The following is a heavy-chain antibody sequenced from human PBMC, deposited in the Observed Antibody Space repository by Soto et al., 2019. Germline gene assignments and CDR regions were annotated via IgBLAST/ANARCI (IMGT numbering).Heavy chain of an antibody. Sequence: GVSLRVSCAASGFTFSSYAMSWVRQAPGKGLEWVSAISGSGGSTYYTDSLKGRFTISRDNSKSTLYLQMSSLRAEDTAVYYCAKDARGNSYYYYMDVWGKRTTVTVSS. V-gene: IGHV3-23*01. CDR1: GFTFSSYA. J-gene: IGHJ6*03. CDR3: AKDARGNSYYYYMDV. CDR2: ISGSGGST.